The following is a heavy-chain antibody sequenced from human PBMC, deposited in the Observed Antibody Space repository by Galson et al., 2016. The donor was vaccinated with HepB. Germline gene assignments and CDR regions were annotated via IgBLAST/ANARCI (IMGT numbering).Heavy chain of an antibody. J-gene: IGHJ4*02. CDR3: VKDAIRDFRSHNLYYFDT. CDR1: GFTFKNYG. Sequence: SLRLSCAASGFTFKNYGLNWVRQAPGRGLEWVSSISSKSSSTNYTDSVRGRFTISRDNDRNAVFLQMNGLTAEDTAVYFCVKDAIRDFRSHNLYYFDTWGQGTLVTVSS. CDR2: ISSKSSST. D-gene: IGHD3-3*01. V-gene: IGHV3-21*06.